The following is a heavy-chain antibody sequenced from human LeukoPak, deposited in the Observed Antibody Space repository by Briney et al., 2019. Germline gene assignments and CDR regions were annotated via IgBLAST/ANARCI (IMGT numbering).Heavy chain of an antibody. Sequence: SETLSLICTVFGGSNSSYYWSWIRQPAGKGLEWIGRIYTSGSTNYNPSLKSRVTMSIDTSKNQFSLKLSSVTAADTAVYYCARAYCSSTSCQWGFDYWGQGTLVTVSS. V-gene: IGHV4-4*07. D-gene: IGHD2-2*01. CDR1: GGSNSSYY. CDR2: IYTSGST. J-gene: IGHJ4*02. CDR3: ARAYCSSTSCQWGFDY.